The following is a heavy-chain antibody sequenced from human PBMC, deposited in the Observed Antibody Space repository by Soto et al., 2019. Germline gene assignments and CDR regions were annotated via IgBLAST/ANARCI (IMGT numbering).Heavy chain of an antibody. CDR1: GGTFSSYA. V-gene: IGHV1-69*01. CDR2: IIPICGTA. CDR3: ARDAFGVVNRNWYFDL. D-gene: IGHD3-3*01. J-gene: IGHJ2*01. Sequence: QVQLVQSGAEVKKPGSSVKVSCKASGGTFSSYAISWVRQAPGQGLEWRGGIIPICGTANYAQKFPGRVTITADESTCTAYMELSSLRSEDTAVYYCARDAFGVVNRNWYFDLWGRGTLITVSS.